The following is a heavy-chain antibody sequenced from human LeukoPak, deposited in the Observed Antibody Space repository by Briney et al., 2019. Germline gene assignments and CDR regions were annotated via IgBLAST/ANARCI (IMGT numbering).Heavy chain of an antibody. CDR2: ISWNSGSI. D-gene: IGHD6-6*01. CDR1: GFTFDDYA. J-gene: IGHJ3*02. Sequence: GGSLRLSCAASGFTFDDYAMHWVRQAPGKGLEWVSGISWNSGSIGYADSVKGRFTISRDNAKNSLYLQMNSLRAEDMALYYCAKGLFAYSSSRSDAFDIWGQGTMVTVSS. V-gene: IGHV3-9*03. CDR3: AKGLFAYSSSRSDAFDI.